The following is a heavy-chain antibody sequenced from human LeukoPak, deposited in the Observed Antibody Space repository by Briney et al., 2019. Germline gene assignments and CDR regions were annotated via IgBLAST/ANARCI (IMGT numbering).Heavy chain of an antibody. J-gene: IGHJ4*02. CDR3: ARATERYFDY. CDR2: IYSGGST. Sequence: QAGGSLRLSCAASGFTVSSNYMSWVRQAPGKGLEWVSVIYSGGSTYYADSVKGRFTISRDNSKNTLYLQMNSLRAEDTAVYYCARATERYFDYWGQGTLVTVSS. D-gene: IGHD4-17*01. V-gene: IGHV3-53*01. CDR1: GFTVSSNY.